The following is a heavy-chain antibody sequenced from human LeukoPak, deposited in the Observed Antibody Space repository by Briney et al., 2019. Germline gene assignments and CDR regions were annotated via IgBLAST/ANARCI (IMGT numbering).Heavy chain of an antibody. V-gene: IGHV4-59*01. CDR3: ARDLITMVRGVIIADGHWFDP. CDR2: ISYSGST. Sequence: PSETLSLTCTVSGGSISSYYWSWIRQPPGKGLEWIGYISYSGSTNYNPSLKSRVTISVDTSKNQFSLKLSSVTAADTAVYYCARDLITMVRGVIIADGHWFDPWGQGTLVTVSS. CDR1: GGSISSYY. J-gene: IGHJ5*02. D-gene: IGHD3-10*01.